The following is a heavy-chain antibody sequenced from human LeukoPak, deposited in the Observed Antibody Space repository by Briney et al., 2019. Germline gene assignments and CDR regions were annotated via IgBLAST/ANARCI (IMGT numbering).Heavy chain of an antibody. V-gene: IGHV1-69*04. CDR2: IIPIFGIA. CDR1: GGTFSSYA. Sequence: SVKVSCKASGGTFSSYAISWVRQAPGQGLEWMGRIIPIFGIANYAQKFQGRVTITADKSTGTAYMELSSLRSEDTAVYYCARVKTGNYYDSSGYYYWGQGTLVTVSS. D-gene: IGHD3-22*01. CDR3: ARVKTGNYYDSSGYYY. J-gene: IGHJ4*02.